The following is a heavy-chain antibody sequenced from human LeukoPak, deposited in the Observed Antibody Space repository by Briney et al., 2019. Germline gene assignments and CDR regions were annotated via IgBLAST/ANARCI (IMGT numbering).Heavy chain of an antibody. CDR2: IYYSGST. Sequence: NWVRQHPGKGLEWIGYIYYSGSTYYNPSLKSRVTISVDTSKNQFSLKLSSVTAADTAVYYCAGPRIDYFDYWGQGTLVTVSS. CDR3: AGPRIDYFDY. V-gene: IGHV4-31*02. J-gene: IGHJ4*02.